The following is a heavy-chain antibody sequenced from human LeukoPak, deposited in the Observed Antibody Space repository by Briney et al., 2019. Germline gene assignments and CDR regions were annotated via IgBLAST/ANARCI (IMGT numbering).Heavy chain of an antibody. J-gene: IGHJ1*01. CDR2: ISGSGGST. V-gene: IGHV3-23*01. Sequence: GGSLRLSCAASGFTFSSYAMSWVRQAPGKGLEWVSAISGSGGSTYYADSVKGRFTISRDNSKNTLYLQMNSPRAEDTAVYYCAKDGVGYYDILTGYYVGYFQHWGQGTLVTVSS. CDR3: AKDGVGYYDILTGYYVGYFQH. CDR1: GFTFSSYA. D-gene: IGHD3-9*01.